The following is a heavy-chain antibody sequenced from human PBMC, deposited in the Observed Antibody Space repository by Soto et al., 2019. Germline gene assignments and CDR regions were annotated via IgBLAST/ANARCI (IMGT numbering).Heavy chain of an antibody. D-gene: IGHD3-3*01. V-gene: IGHV3-48*03. CDR1: GFTFSSYE. J-gene: IGHJ4*02. Sequence: PGGSLRLSCAASGFTFSSYEMNWVRQAPGKGLEWVSYISTSDSTIYYADSVKGRFTISRDNAKNSLYLQMSSLRADDTAVYYCARGLRFLEWLLYLDYWGQGTLVTVSS. CDR3: ARGLRFLEWLLYLDY. CDR2: ISTSDSTI.